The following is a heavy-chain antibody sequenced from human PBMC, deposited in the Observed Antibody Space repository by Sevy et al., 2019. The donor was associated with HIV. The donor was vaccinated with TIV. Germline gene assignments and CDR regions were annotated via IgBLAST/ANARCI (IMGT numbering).Heavy chain of an antibody. CDR3: ARDQDTAMVTGPDDAFDI. CDR1: GGTFSSYA. J-gene: IGHJ3*02. Sequence: ASVKVSCKASGGTFSSYAISWVRQAPGQGLEWMGGIIPIFGTANYAQKFQGRVTITADKSTGTAYMELSSLRSEDTAVYYCARDQDTAMVTGPDDAFDIWGQGTMVTVSS. CDR2: IIPIFGTA. D-gene: IGHD5-18*01. V-gene: IGHV1-69*06.